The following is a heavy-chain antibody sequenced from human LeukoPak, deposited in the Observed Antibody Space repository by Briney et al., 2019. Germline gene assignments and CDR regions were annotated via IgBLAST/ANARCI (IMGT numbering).Heavy chain of an antibody. CDR1: GGSISSGGYY. D-gene: IGHD6-13*01. Sequence: PSQTLSLTCTVSGGSISSGGYYWSWIRQPPGKGLEWIGYIYYSGSTNYNPSLKSRVTISVDTSKNQFSLKLSSVTAADTAVYYCARGPGYSSRLWFDPWGQGTLVTVSS. CDR3: ARGPGYSSRLWFDP. J-gene: IGHJ5*02. V-gene: IGHV4-61*08. CDR2: IYYSGST.